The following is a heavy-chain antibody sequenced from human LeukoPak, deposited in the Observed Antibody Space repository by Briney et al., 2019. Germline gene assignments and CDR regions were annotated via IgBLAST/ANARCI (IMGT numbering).Heavy chain of an antibody. Sequence: PPETLSLTCTVSGGSISSGSYYWSWIRQPAGKGLEWIGRIYTSGSTNYNPSLKSRVTISVDTSKNQFSLKLSSVTAADTAVYYCARRPYYYDSSGYYFDYWGQGTLVTVSS. CDR2: IYTSGST. J-gene: IGHJ4*02. D-gene: IGHD3-22*01. V-gene: IGHV4-61*02. CDR1: GGSISSGSYY. CDR3: ARRPYYYDSSGYYFDY.